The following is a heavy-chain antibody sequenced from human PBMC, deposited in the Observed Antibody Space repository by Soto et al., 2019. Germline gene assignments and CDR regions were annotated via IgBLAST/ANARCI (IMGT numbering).Heavy chain of an antibody. Sequence: PAETLSITCAFSIGSISTSNWSSCLRQSPEKGLEWIGEIYHSESTNYNPSLKSRVTISVDNSKNQFSLRLISVTAADTAVYYCARESSSGRYYYFGFDVWGQGTTVTVSS. V-gene: IGHV4-4*02. CDR2: IYHSEST. J-gene: IGHJ6*02. D-gene: IGHD6-13*01. CDR1: IGSISTSNW. CDR3: ARESSSGRYYYFGFDV.